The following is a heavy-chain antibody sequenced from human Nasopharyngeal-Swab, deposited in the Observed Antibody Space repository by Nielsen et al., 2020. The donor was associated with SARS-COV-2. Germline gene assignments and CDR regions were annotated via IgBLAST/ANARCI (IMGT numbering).Heavy chain of an antibody. Sequence: GGSLRLSCAASGFTFSSYAMSWVRQAPGKGLGWVSAISGSGGSTYYADSVKGRFTISRDNSNNTLYLQMNSLRAEDTAVYYCAKAPAAYYDILIGYYYYGMDVWGQGTTVTVSS. J-gene: IGHJ6*02. CDR1: GFTFSSYA. CDR3: AKAPAAYYDILIGYYYYGMDV. D-gene: IGHD3-9*01. V-gene: IGHV3-23*01. CDR2: ISGSGGST.